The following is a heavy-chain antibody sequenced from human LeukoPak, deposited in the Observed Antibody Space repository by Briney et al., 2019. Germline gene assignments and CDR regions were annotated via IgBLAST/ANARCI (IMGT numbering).Heavy chain of an antibody. V-gene: IGHV4-59*08. CDR1: GGSFSGYY. CDR3: AGHHPRNTVDF. D-gene: IGHD2-8*02. J-gene: IGHJ4*02. Sequence: SETLSLTCAVYGGSFSGYYWSWLRQPPGKELEWIAYISDIGSINYNPSLKSRVTISLDTSKNQFSLKLSSVTAADTAVYYCAGHHPRNTVDFWGQGTLVTVSS. CDR2: ISDIGSI.